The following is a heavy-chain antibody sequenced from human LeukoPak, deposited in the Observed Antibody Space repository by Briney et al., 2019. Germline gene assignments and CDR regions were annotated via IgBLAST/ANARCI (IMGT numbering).Heavy chain of an antibody. V-gene: IGHV4-39*01. J-gene: IGHJ5*02. CDR1: GGSISSSGYY. Sequence: SETLSLTCTVSGGSISSSGYYWGWIRQPPGKGLEWIASIYYSGSTYHNPSLKSRVTISVDTSKNQLSLKLSSLTSADTAVYYCARHEYSGSYYGLSWFDPWGQGTLVTVCS. CDR2: IYYSGST. D-gene: IGHD1-26*01. CDR3: ARHEYSGSYYGLSWFDP.